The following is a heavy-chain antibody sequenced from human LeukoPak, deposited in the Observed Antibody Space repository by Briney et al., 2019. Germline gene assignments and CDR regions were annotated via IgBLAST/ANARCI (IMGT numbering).Heavy chain of an antibody. CDR2: IYYSGST. CDR3: ARALYYYGSGSYAFDI. V-gene: IGHV4-39*01. D-gene: IGHD3-10*01. CDR1: GGSISSSSYY. Sequence: SETLSLTCTVSGGSISSSSYYWGWIRQPPGKGLEWIGSIYYSGSTYYNPSLKSRVTISVDTSKNQFSLKLSSVTAADTAVYYCARALYYYGSGSYAFDIWGQGTMVTVSS. J-gene: IGHJ3*02.